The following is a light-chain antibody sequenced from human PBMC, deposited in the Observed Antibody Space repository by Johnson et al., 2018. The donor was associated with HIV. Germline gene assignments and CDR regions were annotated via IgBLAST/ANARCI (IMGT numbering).Light chain of an antibody. CDR1: SSNIGNNY. CDR3: GTWDSSLSAGRV. Sequence: QSVLTQPPSVSAAPGQKVTISCSGSSSNIGNNYVSWYQQLPGTAPKLLIYDHNKRPSGIPDRFSGSKSGTSATLGISGLQTGDEADYYCGTWDSSLSAGRVFGTGTKVTVL. J-gene: IGLJ1*01. V-gene: IGLV1-51*01. CDR2: DHN.